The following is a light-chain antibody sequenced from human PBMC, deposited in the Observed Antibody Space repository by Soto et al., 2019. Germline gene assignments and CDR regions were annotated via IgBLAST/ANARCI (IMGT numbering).Light chain of an antibody. CDR2: EVS. CDR1: SSDVGSYNL. CDR3: CSYAGSPV. Sequence: QSALTQPASVSGSPGQSITISCTGTSSDVGSYNLVSRYQQHPGKAPKLMIYEVSKRPSGVSNRFSGSKSGNTASLTISGLQAEDEADYYCCSYAGSPVFGGGTQLTVL. J-gene: IGLJ7*01. V-gene: IGLV2-23*02.